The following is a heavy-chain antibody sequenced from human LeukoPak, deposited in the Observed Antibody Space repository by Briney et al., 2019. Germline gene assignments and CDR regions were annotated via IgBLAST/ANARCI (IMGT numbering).Heavy chain of an antibody. D-gene: IGHD4-23*01. CDR2: IWYDGSNK. Sequence: GGSLRLSCEGSAFIFSGHWMNWVRQTPGKGLEWVAVIWYDGSNKYYADSVKGRFTISRDNGKNTLFLQMNSLRAEDAAVYYCVRGNDYGGPHYWGQGTLVTVSS. V-gene: IGHV3-33*08. CDR3: VRGNDYGGPHY. J-gene: IGHJ4*02. CDR1: AFIFSGHW.